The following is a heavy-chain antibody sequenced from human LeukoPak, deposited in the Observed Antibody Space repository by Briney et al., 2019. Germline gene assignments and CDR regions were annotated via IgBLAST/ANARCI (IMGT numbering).Heavy chain of an antibody. J-gene: IGHJ5*02. V-gene: IGHV3-11*01. Sequence: GGSLRLSCAASGFTFSDYYMSWIRQAPGKGLEWVSYISSSGSTIYYADSVKGRSTIYRDNTKNSLYLQMNSLRAEDTAVYYCARDRHGNWNDGWFDPWGQGTLVTVSS. CDR2: ISSSGSTI. CDR1: GFTFSDYY. CDR3: ARDRHGNWNDGWFDP. D-gene: IGHD1-1*01.